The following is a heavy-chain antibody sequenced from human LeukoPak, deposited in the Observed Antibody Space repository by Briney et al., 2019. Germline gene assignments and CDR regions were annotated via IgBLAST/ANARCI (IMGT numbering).Heavy chain of an antibody. D-gene: IGHD4-17*01. CDR3: ARVVDHDYGDYYLDY. J-gene: IGHJ4*02. V-gene: IGHV3-48*01. Sequence: PGGSLRLSCAASGFTFSSYSMNWVRQAPGKGLKWISYISSDSSTIYYADSVKGQFTISRDNSKNTLFLQMNNLRAEDTAVYYCARVVDHDYGDYYLDYWGQGTLVTVSS. CDR1: GFTFSSYS. CDR2: ISSDSSTI.